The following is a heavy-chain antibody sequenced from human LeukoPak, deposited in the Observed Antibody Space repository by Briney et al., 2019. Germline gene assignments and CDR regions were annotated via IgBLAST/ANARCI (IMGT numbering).Heavy chain of an antibody. J-gene: IGHJ3*02. CDR2: ISSSSSYI. CDR1: GFTFSSYS. CDR3: ARGISQRTTHAFDI. V-gene: IGHV3-21*01. D-gene: IGHD2-21*01. Sequence: GGSLRLSCAASGFTFSSYSMNWVRQAPGKGLEWVSSISSSSSYIYCADSVKGRFTISRDNAKNSLYLQMNSLRAEDTAVYYCARGISQRTTHAFDIWGQGTMVTVSS.